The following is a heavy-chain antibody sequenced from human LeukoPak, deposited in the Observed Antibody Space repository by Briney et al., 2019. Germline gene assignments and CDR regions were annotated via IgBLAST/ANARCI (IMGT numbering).Heavy chain of an antibody. D-gene: IGHD1-26*01. CDR3: AKHSGSYFIYYIDS. V-gene: IGHV3-23*01. CDR1: GFTFSSYG. J-gene: IGHJ4*02. CDR2: ISGSAYNS. Sequence: TGGSLRLSCAASGFTFSSYGLSWVRQAPGKGLEWVSTISGSAYNSYYADSVKGRFTISRDNSANTLYPQMDNLRAEDTALYYCAKHSGSYFIYYIDSWGQGTLVTVSS.